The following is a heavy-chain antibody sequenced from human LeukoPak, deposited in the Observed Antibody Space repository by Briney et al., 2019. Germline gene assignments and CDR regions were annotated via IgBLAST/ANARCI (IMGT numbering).Heavy chain of an antibody. CDR2: IKSNTDGGTT. Sequence: GGSLRLSCAASGFTFTNAWMRWVRQAPGKGLEWVGRIKSNTDGGTTDYAAPVKGRFTTSRDDSKNTLYLQMNSLKTEDTAVYYCSRDVDYWGQGTLVTVSS. V-gene: IGHV3-15*01. J-gene: IGHJ4*02. CDR3: SRDVDY. CDR1: GFTFTNAW.